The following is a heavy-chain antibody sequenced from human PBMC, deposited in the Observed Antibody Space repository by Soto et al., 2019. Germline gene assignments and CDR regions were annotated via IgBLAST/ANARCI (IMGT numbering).Heavy chain of an antibody. CDR1: GYTFTSYG. J-gene: IGHJ4*02. Sequence: QVQLVQSGAEVKKPGASVKVSCKASGYTFTSYGISWVRQAPGQGLEWMGWISAYNGNTNYAQKLQGRVTMTIATSTSTAYMELRSLRSDDTAVYYCARDPGNSITYYYDSSGYYGMIDYWGQGPLVTVSS. CDR2: ISAYNGNT. V-gene: IGHV1-18*01. D-gene: IGHD3-22*01. CDR3: ARDPGNSITYYYDSSGYYGMIDY.